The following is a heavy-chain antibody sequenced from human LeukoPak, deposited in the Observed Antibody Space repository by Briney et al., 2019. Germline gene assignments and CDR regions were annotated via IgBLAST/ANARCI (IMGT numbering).Heavy chain of an antibody. D-gene: IGHD6-19*01. J-gene: IGHJ4*02. CDR3: ALLAVASDFDY. Sequence: PGWSLRLSCAVSGFPFSIYEMNWVRQAPGKGLEGVSNIGSSGTTIYYADSVKGRFSISRDNAKSSLYLQMNSLRVEDTAVYYCALLAVASDFDYWGQGALVTVSA. CDR2: IGSSGTTI. CDR1: GFPFSIYE. V-gene: IGHV3-48*03.